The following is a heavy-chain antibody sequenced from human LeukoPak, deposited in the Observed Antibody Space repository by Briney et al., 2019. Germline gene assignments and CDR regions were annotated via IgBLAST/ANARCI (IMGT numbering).Heavy chain of an antibody. D-gene: IGHD5-18*01. Sequence: ASVKVSCKGSGYTFRSYGINWVRQAPGQGLEWMGWISGYKGNTNYAQKLQGRVTMTTDTSTSTAYMELRSLTSDDTAVYYCARTTEGGYTYGYFYYYYMDVWGKGTTVTISS. J-gene: IGHJ6*03. CDR1: GYTFRSYG. CDR3: ARTTEGGYTYGYFYYYYMDV. CDR2: ISGYKGNT. V-gene: IGHV1-18*01.